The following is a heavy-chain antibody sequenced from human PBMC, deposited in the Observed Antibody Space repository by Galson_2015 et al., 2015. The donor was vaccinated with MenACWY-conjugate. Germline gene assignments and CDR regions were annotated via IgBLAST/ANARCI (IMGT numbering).Heavy chain of an antibody. V-gene: IGHV3-30*04. CDR1: GFTFSAYP. CDR3: ARAARFGDFSAPMDFDS. D-gene: IGHD3-10*01. CDR2: LSYDGNTK. J-gene: IGHJ4*02. Sequence: SLRLSCAASGFTFSAYPMHWVRQTPGKGLEWVAVLSYDGNTKYYADSVRGRLTISRDNSKNTLSLEMNSLRGEDTAVYFCARAARFGDFSAPMDFDSWGQGTLVTVSS.